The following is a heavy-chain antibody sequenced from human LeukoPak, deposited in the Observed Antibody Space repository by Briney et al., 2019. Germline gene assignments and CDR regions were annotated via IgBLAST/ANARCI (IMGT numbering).Heavy chain of an antibody. CDR2: IYYSGST. CDR1: GGSISTYY. D-gene: IGHD3-9*01. CDR3: ARDNYDILTGYKSFDY. Sequence: PSETLSLTCTVSGGSISTYYWSWIRQPPGKGLEWIGYIYYSGSTYYNPSLKSRVTISVDTSKNQFSLKLSSVTAADTAVYYCARDNYDILTGYKSFDYWGQGTLVTVSS. V-gene: IGHV4-59*12. J-gene: IGHJ4*02.